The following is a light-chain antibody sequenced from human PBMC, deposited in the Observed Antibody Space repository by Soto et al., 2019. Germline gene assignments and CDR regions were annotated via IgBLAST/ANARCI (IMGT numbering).Light chain of an antibody. CDR3: QQYGSTSWT. Sequence: EIVLTQSPCALSLSPGKRATLSCRASQSLXSSYSAWYEQRPGQAPRLPXDGASSRDTGGPDRLSGSGSGTEFTPTISRLEPEDFAGYYCQQYGSTSWTFGQGTKVDIK. CDR2: GAS. CDR1: QSLXSSY. V-gene: IGKV3-20*01. J-gene: IGKJ1*01.